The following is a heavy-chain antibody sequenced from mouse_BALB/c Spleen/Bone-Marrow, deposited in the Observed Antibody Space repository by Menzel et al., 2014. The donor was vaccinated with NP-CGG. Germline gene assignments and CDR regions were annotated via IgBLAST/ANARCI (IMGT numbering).Heavy chain of an antibody. D-gene: IGHD1-1*01. CDR2: IRNKANGYTT. CDR1: GFTFTDYY. V-gene: IGHV7-3*02. CDR3: AREGRYTVSHIDY. J-gene: IGHJ2*01. Sequence: EVKVEESGGGLVQPGGSLRLSCATSGFTFTDYYMNWVRQPPGKALEWLGFIRNKANGYTTEYSASVKGRFTISRNDNQNIHYLQINTLRAEDSTTYYCAREGRYTVSHIDYWGQGTTRTVSS.